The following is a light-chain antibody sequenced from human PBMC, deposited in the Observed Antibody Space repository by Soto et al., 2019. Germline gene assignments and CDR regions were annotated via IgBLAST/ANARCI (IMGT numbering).Light chain of an antibody. CDR3: QQRSNWPT. Sequence: EIVLTQSPATLSLSPGERATLSCRASQSVSSYLAWYQQKPGQAPRLLIYDASNRATGIPARFSGSGSGTDFTLTISSLETEEFEVYYGQQRSNWPTFGHGTRLEIK. J-gene: IGKJ5*01. CDR2: DAS. V-gene: IGKV3-11*01. CDR1: QSVSSY.